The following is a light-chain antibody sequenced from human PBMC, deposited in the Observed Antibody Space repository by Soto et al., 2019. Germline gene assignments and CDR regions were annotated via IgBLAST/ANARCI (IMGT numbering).Light chain of an antibody. V-gene: IGKV1-39*01. CDR3: QQFYSPVLS. CDR1: QNIAEF. Sequence: DVQMTQSPSSLSASIGDRVTLTCRASQNIAEFLNWYQVKSDKGPKLLIYGTSTLQSGVPSRFSGGGCGTAFTRNISTLHPEDLADYYCQQFYSPVLSFGGGTRVELK. CDR2: GTS. J-gene: IGKJ4*01.